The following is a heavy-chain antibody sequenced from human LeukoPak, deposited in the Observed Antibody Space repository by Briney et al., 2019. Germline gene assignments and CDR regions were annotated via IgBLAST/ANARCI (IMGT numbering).Heavy chain of an antibody. V-gene: IGHV4-39*07. Sequence: SSETLSLTCTVSGGSISSSSDYWGWIRQAPGKGLEWIGSIYYHENTYYNPSLKSRVTISVDTSKNQFSLKLSSVTAADTAVYYCARRLGYGDYVAFDYWGQGTLVTVSS. CDR1: GGSISSSSDY. CDR3: ARRLGYGDYVAFDY. CDR2: IYYHENT. D-gene: IGHD4-17*01. J-gene: IGHJ4*02.